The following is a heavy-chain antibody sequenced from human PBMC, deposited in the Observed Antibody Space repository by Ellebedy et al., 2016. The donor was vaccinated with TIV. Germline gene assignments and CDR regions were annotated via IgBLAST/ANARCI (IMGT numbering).Heavy chain of an antibody. D-gene: IGHD2-21*01. CDR1: GGTFSSYA. Sequence: SVKVSCXASGGTFSSYAISWVRQAPGQGLEWMGGIIPIFGTANYAQKFQGRVTITADKSTSTAYMELSSLRSEDTAVYYCASIVGSDRWWFDPWGQGTLVTVSS. CDR3: ASIVGSDRWWFDP. CDR2: IIPIFGTA. V-gene: IGHV1-69*06. J-gene: IGHJ5*02.